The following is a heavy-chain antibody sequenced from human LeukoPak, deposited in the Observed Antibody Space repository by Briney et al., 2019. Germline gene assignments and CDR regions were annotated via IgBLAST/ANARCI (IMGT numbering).Heavy chain of an antibody. V-gene: IGHV3-11*03. CDR1: GFTFSDYY. CDR3: AKPPARYYYDSSGELPDY. Sequence: GGSLRLSCAASGFTFSDYYMSWIRQASGKGLEWVSYISSSSTYTNYADSVKGRFTISRDNAKNSLYLQMNSLTAEDTAVYYCAKPPARYYYDSSGELPDYWGQGTLVTVSS. CDR2: ISSSSTYT. J-gene: IGHJ4*02. D-gene: IGHD3-22*01.